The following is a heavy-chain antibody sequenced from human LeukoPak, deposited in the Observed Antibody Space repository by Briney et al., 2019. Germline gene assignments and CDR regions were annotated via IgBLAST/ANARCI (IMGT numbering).Heavy chain of an antibody. CDR3: AKAPRGGLWFGELFDY. D-gene: IGHD3-10*01. Sequence: GRSLRLSCAASGFTFSSYAMHWVRQAPGKGLEWVAVISYDGSNKYYADSVKGRFTISRDNSKNTLYLQMNSLRAEDTAVYYCAKAPRGGLWFGELFDYWGQGTLVTVSS. CDR1: GFTFSSYA. CDR2: ISYDGSNK. J-gene: IGHJ4*02. V-gene: IGHV3-30*04.